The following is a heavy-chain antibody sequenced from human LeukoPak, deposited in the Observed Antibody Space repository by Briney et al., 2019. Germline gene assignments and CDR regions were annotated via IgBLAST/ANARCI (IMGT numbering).Heavy chain of an antibody. CDR3: GREDATMSIDY. J-gene: IGHJ4*02. CDR2: INHSGST. Sequence: SETLSLTCAVYGGSFSGYYWSWIRQPPGKGLEWIGEINHSGSTYYNPSLKSRITISVDTSKNQFSLKLSSVAAADTAVYYCGREDATMSIDYWGQGTLVTVSS. D-gene: IGHD5-18*01. CDR1: GGSFSGYY. V-gene: IGHV4-34*09.